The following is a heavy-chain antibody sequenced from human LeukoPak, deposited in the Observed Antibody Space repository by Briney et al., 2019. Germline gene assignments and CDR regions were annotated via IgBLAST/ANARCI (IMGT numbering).Heavy chain of an antibody. J-gene: IGHJ4*02. V-gene: IGHV1-18*01. CDR1: GYTFTSYG. CDR3: ARDDMVRGVITNDY. CDR2: ISAYNGNT. D-gene: IGHD3-10*01. Sequence: GASVKVSCKASGYTFTSYGISWVRQAPGQGLEWMGWISAYNGNTNYAQKLQGRVTMTTDTSTSTAYMELRSLRSDDTAVYYCARDDMVRGVITNDYWGQGTLVTVSS.